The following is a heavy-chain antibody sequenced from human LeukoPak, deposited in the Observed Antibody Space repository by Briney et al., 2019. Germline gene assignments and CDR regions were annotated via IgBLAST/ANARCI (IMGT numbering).Heavy chain of an antibody. J-gene: IGHJ4*02. Sequence: GGSLRLSCAASGFTFSSYAMSWVRQTPGKGLEWVSAISGSGGSTYYADSVKGRFTISRDNSKNTLYLQMNSLRAEDTAVYYCAKAYCSSTSCPDYWGQGTLVTVSS. CDR2: ISGSGGST. V-gene: IGHV3-23*01. CDR3: AKAYCSSTSCPDY. CDR1: GFTFSSYA. D-gene: IGHD2-2*01.